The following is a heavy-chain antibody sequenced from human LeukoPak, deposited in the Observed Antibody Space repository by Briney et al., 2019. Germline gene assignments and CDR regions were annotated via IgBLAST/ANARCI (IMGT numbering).Heavy chain of an antibody. CDR1: GFVFSNSW. J-gene: IGHJ4*02. Sequence: PAGSLRLSCAASGFVFSNSWMGWVRLAPGKGLEWVANIKEDGSETYYVDSVKGRFTISRDNAKNSLDLQMNSLRDEDTAVYYCARRKEVQTTFDYWGQGTLVTVSS. CDR3: ARRKEVQTTFDY. D-gene: IGHD4/OR15-4a*01. CDR2: IKEDGSET. V-gene: IGHV3-7*01.